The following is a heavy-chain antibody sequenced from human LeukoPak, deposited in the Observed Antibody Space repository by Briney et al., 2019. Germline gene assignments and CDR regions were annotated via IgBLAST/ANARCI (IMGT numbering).Heavy chain of an antibody. V-gene: IGHV3-74*01. CDR1: GFTFTNYW. J-gene: IGHJ3*02. CDR3: ARGGSCLSAFDI. CDR2: VLSDGSRI. D-gene: IGHD3-10*01. Sequence: GGSLRLSCAASGFTFTNYWMHWVRQAPGKGLVWVSRVLSDGSRITYADSVKGRFTISRDNAKKTLYLEMDSLRAEDTAVYYCARGGSCLSAFDIWGQGTMVTVSS.